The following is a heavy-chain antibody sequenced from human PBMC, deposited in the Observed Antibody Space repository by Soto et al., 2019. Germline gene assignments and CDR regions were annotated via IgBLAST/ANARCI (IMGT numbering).Heavy chain of an antibody. V-gene: IGHV4-59*01. J-gene: IGHJ5*02. CDR3: ARRGYSSSWYWFDP. Sequence: SETLSLTCTVSGVSISSYYWSWIRQPPGKGLEWIGYIYYSGSTNYNPSLKSRVTISVDTSKNQFSLKLSSVTAADTAVYYCARRGYSSSWYWFDPWGQGTLVTVSS. D-gene: IGHD6-13*01. CDR2: IYYSGST. CDR1: GVSISSYY.